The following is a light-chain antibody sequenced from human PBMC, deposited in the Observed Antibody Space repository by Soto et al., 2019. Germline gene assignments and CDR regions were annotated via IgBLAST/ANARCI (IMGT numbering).Light chain of an antibody. CDR1: QSFRGL. J-gene: IGKJ5*01. Sequence: EVVLTQSPVPLFLSPGQSATLSCRASQSFRGLLAWYQQKTGQAHRLLIYDAYNRATGIPPRFSGSGSGTDFTLTISSLEPEDSAVYDCQQRHMWPITVGQVTRVEIK. CDR3: QQRHMWPIT. CDR2: DAY. V-gene: IGKV3-11*01.